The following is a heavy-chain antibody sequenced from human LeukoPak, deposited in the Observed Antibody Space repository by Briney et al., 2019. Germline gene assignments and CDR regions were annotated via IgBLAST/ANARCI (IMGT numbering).Heavy chain of an antibody. D-gene: IGHD4-17*01. J-gene: IGHJ6*03. CDR1: GFTFSSYW. CDR2: IKQDGSEK. Sequence: GGSLRLSCAASGFTFSSYWMSWVRQAPGKGLEGVANIKQDGSEKYYVDSVKGRFTISRDNAKNSLYLQMNSLRAEDTAVYYCARATVTTSWGYYYYYMDVWGKGTTVTVSS. V-gene: IGHV3-7*01. CDR3: ARATVTTSWGYYYYYMDV.